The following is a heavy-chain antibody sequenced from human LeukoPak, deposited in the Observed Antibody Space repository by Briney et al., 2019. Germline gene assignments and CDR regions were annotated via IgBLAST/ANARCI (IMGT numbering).Heavy chain of an antibody. CDR1: GFTFSSYA. D-gene: IGHD3-22*01. V-gene: IGHV3-30-3*01. CDR3: ARVGYDSSGYYFYHFDN. CDR2: ISYDGSNK. Sequence: GRSLRLSCAASGFTFSSYAMHWVRQAPGKGLEWVAVISYDGSNKYYADSVKGRFTISRDNSKNTVYLQMNSLRAEDTAVYYCARVGYDSSGYYFYHFDNWGQGTLVTVSS. J-gene: IGHJ4*02.